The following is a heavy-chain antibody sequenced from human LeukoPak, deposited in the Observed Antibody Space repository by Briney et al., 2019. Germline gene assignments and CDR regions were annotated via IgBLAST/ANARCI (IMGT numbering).Heavy chain of an antibody. CDR1: GYTFTGYY. V-gene: IGHV1-2*02. Sequence: ASVKVSCKASGYTFTGYYIFWVRQAPGQGLEWMGWINPNSGGTNYAQEFQGRVTMTRDTSITTAYMELGTLRSDDTAVYYCALIGDHAWFDPWGQGTLVTVSS. CDR2: INPNSGGT. CDR3: ALIGDHAWFDP. D-gene: IGHD3-10*01. J-gene: IGHJ5*02.